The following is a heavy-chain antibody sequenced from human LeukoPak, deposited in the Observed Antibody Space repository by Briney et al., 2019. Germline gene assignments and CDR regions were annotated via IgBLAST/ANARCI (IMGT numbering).Heavy chain of an antibody. V-gene: IGHV4-4*07. D-gene: IGHD4-23*01. CDR2: IYSSGST. CDR1: GGSISSYY. CDR3: ARETPLAVGAFDI. Sequence: SETLSLTCTVSGGSISSYYWSWIRQPAGKGLEWIGRIYSSGSTNYNPSLKSRVTISVDTSKNQFSLKLSSVTAADTAVYYCARETPLAVGAFDIWGQGTMVTVSS. J-gene: IGHJ3*02.